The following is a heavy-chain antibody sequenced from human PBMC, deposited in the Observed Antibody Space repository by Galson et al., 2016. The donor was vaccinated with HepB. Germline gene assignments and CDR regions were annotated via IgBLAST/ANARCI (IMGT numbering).Heavy chain of an antibody. CDR3: ANFCGSKCYARADY. J-gene: IGHJ4*02. CDR1: GFSFSDEN. V-gene: IGHV3-21*06. Sequence: SLRLSCAASGFSFSDENMNWVRQAPGKGLEWISLISSTGNYIYYADSVKGRFTVSRDNTGNSVYLQVNSLRPDDTALYYCANFCGSKCYARADYWGQGALVSVSS. CDR2: ISSTGNYI. D-gene: IGHD2-15*01.